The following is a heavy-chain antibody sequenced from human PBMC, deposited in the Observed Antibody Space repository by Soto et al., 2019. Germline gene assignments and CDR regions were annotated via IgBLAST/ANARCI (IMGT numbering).Heavy chain of an antibody. CDR2: IYYSGST. CDR3: ARAYGDYVRSWFDP. D-gene: IGHD4-17*01. Sequence: SETLSLTCTVSGGSISSYYWSWIRQPPGKGLEWIGYIYYSGSTNYNPSLKSRVTISVDTSKNQFSLKLSSVTAADTAVYHCARAYGDYVRSWFDPWGQGTLVTVSS. CDR1: GGSISSYY. V-gene: IGHV4-59*01. J-gene: IGHJ5*02.